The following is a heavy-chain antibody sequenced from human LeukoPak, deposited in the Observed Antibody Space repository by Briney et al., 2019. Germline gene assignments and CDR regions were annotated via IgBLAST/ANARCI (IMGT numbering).Heavy chain of an antibody. D-gene: IGHD3-22*01. CDR3: VREASTSYYDSSGYYRQTETFDV. Sequence: PSETLSLTCTVSGASVSSDEYCWHWIRKSPGKGLEWIGFVYYSGRTKYNPSLKSRVTISIDKSKNQVSLKLASVTAADTAMYFCVREASTSYYDSSGYYRQTETFDVWGQGTMVVVSS. CDR1: GASVSSDEYC. J-gene: IGHJ3*01. V-gene: IGHV4-61*08. CDR2: VYYSGRT.